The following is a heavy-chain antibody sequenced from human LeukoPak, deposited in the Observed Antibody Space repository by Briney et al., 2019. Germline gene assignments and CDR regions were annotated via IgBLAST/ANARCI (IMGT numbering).Heavy chain of an antibody. CDR1: GGSVSSGISR. V-gene: IGHV4-61*01. J-gene: IGHJ5*02. D-gene: IGHD4-17*01. Sequence: SETLSLTCSVSGGSVSSGISRWSWIRQPPGEGLEWIAYISDSGGSDYNPSLRGRVTISLDTSKNQFSLKLSSVTAADTAVYYCARGAVTQPLTWFDPWGQGTLVTVSS. CDR2: ISDSGGS. CDR3: ARGAVTQPLTWFDP.